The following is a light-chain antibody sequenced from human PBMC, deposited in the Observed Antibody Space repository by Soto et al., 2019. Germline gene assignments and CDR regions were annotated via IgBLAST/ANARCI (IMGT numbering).Light chain of an antibody. J-gene: IGKJ4*01. Sequence: DIQMTQSPPSLSASVGDRVTITCRPSQDINSYLNWYQQKPGKDPKLLIFAASSLQSGVPSRFSGSESGTDFTLTISSLQPDDSATYYCQQTYTTRALTFGGGTKVDIK. CDR1: QDINSY. V-gene: IGKV1-39*01. CDR2: AAS. CDR3: QQTYTTRALT.